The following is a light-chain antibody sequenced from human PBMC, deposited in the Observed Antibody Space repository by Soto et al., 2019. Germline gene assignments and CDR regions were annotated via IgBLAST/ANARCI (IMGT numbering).Light chain of an antibody. V-gene: IGKV3D-20*02. J-gene: IGKJ5*01. Sequence: EIVLTQSPGTLPLSPGETSTLSCRASQSVNANYLAWYQHKPGQAPRLLIYDASTRATGTPDRFSGSGSGTDFTLTITNLEPEDFALYYCQQRTNWRITFGQGTRLEIK. CDR1: QSVNANY. CDR2: DAS. CDR3: QQRTNWRIT.